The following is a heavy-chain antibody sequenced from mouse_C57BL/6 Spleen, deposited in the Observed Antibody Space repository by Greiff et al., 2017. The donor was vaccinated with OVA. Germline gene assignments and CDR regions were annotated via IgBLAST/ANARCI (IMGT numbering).Heavy chain of an antibody. V-gene: IGHV1-42*01. D-gene: IGHD2-3*01. CDR2: INPSTGGT. CDR3: ARGYDGYSY. Sequence: VHVKQSGPELVKPGASVKISCKASGYSFTGYYMNWVKQSPEKSLEWIGEINPSTGGTTYNQKFKAKATLTVDKSSSTAYMQLKSLTSEDSAVYYCARGYDGYSYWGQGTLVTVSA. J-gene: IGHJ3*01. CDR1: GYSFTGYY.